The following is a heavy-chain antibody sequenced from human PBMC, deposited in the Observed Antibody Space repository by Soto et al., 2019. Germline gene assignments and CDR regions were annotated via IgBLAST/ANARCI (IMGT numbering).Heavy chain of an antibody. CDR3: TKDNGYNWFDP. CDR2: INEDGSVR. J-gene: IGHJ5*02. CDR1: EFTFSSSL. D-gene: IGHD2-8*01. Sequence: PGGSLRLSCVGSEFTFSSSLRTWVRQAPGKGLEWVANINEDGSVRNYVASVKGRFTISRDNAKKSLYLQMNSLRAEDTAVYYCTKDNGYNWFDPWGQGTLVTVSS. V-gene: IGHV3-7*01.